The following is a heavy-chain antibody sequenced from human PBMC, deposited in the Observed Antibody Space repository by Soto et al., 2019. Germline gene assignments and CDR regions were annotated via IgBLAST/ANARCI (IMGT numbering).Heavy chain of an antibody. CDR3: AKDLWEYSSALTSGYYYYYYGMDV. J-gene: IGHJ6*02. CDR1: GGSFSGYY. V-gene: IGHV4-34*01. Sequence: SETLSLTCAVYGGSFSGYYWSWIRQPPGKGLEWSGEINHSGSTNYNPSPKSRVTISVDTSKNQFSLKLSSVTAADTAVYYCAKDLWEYSSALTSGYYYYYYGMDVWGQGTTVTVSS. CDR2: INHSGST. D-gene: IGHD6-6*01.